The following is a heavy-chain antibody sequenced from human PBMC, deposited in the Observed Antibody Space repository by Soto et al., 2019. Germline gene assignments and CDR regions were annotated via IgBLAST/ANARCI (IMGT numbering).Heavy chain of an antibody. CDR3: AASGSNGQFDY. J-gene: IGHJ4*02. CDR1: GASMSNYF. V-gene: IGHV4-59*03. D-gene: IGHD3-10*01. Sequence: QVQLQESGPGLVKPSETLSLTCTVAGASMSNYFWHWIRQSPGKGLEYIGYIYYSGSTYYNPSRESLITISVDTSKYQFSLKLSSSTAADTAVYYCAASGSNGQFDYWAQGTLGTVSS. CDR2: IYYSGST.